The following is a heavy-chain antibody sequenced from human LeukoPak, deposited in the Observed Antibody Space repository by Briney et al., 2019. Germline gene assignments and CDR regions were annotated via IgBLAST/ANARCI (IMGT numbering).Heavy chain of an antibody. D-gene: IGHD3-22*01. V-gene: IGHV1-18*04. Sequence: GASVKVSCKASGYTFTGYYMHWVRQAPGQGLEWMGWISAYNGNTNYAQKLQGRVTMTTDTSTSTAYMELRSLRSDDTAVYYCARDYYDSSAYFDYWGQGTLVTVSS. CDR1: GYTFTGYY. CDR2: ISAYNGNT. J-gene: IGHJ4*02. CDR3: ARDYYDSSAYFDY.